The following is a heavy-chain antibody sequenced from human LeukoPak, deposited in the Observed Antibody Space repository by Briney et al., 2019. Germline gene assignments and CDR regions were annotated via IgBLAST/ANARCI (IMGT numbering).Heavy chain of an antibody. V-gene: IGHV1-2*02. CDR3: ARGRKVYYDFWSGRSGAYYYYYMDV. CDR2: INPNSGGT. Sequence: ASVKVSCKASGYTFTGYYMHWVRQAPGQGLEWMGWINPNSGGTNYAQKFQGRVTMTRDTSISTAYMELSRLRSDDTAVYYCARGRKVYYDFWSGRSGAYYYYYMDVWGKGTTVTVSS. CDR1: GYTFTGYY. D-gene: IGHD3-3*01. J-gene: IGHJ6*03.